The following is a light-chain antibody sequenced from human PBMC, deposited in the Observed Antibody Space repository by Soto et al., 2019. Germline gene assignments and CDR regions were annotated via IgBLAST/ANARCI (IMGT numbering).Light chain of an antibody. Sequence: DAQMTQSPSSLSASVGDSVTITCRASQSIGTYLDWYQHKPGKAPKLLIYAASSLQSEVPSRFSGSGSGTDFTLTISSLQHEDFATYYCQESHSTFGQGTKLEIK. CDR2: AAS. CDR3: QESHST. J-gene: IGKJ2*01. CDR1: QSIGTY. V-gene: IGKV1-39*01.